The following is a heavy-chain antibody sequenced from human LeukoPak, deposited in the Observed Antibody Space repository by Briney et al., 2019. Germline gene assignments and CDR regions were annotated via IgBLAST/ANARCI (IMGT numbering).Heavy chain of an antibody. V-gene: IGHV4-34*01. CDR3: ASRYCSSTSCYTENWFDP. CDR1: GGSFSGYY. D-gene: IGHD2-2*02. Sequence: SETLSLTCAVYGGSFSGYYWSWIRQPPGKGLEWIGEINHSGSTNYNPSLTSRVTISVDTSKNQFSLKLSSVTAADTAVYYCASRYCSSTSCYTENWFDPWGQGTLVTVSS. J-gene: IGHJ5*02. CDR2: INHSGST.